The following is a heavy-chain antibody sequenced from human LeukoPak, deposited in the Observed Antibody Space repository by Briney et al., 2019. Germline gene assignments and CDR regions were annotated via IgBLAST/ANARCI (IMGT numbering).Heavy chain of an antibody. J-gene: IGHJ6*03. CDR2: IYSGGST. Sequence: PGGSLRLSCVASGFTFSSNYMSCVRQAPGKGLEWVSVIYSGGSTYYADSVKGRFTISRDNSKNTLYLQMNSLRADDTTVYYSASGSGSYRTPYYYMDVWGTGTTVTVSS. CDR1: GFTFSSNY. CDR3: ASGSGSYRTPYYYMDV. V-gene: IGHV3-53*01. D-gene: IGHD3-10*01.